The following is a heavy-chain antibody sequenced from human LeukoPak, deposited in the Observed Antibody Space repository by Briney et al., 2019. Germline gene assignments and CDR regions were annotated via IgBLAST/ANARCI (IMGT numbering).Heavy chain of an antibody. CDR1: GYTFTDYY. V-gene: IGHV1-2*02. Sequence: GASVKVSCKAPGYTFTDYYMHWVRQAPGQGLEWLGWINPNSGGTNYAQKFQGRVTMTRDTSISTAYMELSRLRPDDTAVYYCAREYYDSSAYNQEAIDYWGQGTLVTVSS. J-gene: IGHJ4*02. CDR3: AREYYDSSAYNQEAIDY. D-gene: IGHD3-22*01. CDR2: INPNSGGT.